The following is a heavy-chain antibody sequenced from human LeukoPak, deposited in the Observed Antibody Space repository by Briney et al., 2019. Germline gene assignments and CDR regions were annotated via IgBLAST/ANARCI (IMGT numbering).Heavy chain of an antibody. D-gene: IGHD3-10*01. J-gene: IGHJ5*02. CDR1: GFTFSSYG. V-gene: IGHV3-30*18. CDR3: AKDLQQTHYYGSGSPAGDWFDP. CDR2: ISYDGSNK. Sequence: PGRSLRLSCAASGFTFSSYGMHWVRQAPGKGLEWVAVISYDGSNKYYADSVKGRFTISRDNSKNTLYLQMNSLRAEDTAVYYCAKDLQQTHYYGSGSPAGDWFDPWGQGTLVTVSS.